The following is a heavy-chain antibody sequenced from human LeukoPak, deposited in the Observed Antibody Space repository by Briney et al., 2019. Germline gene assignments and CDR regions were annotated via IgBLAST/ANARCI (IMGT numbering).Heavy chain of an antibody. CDR3: AKRGIAAAASFDY. CDR1: GFTFSSYA. Sequence: GGSLRFSCVASGFTFSSYARSWVRQAPGKGLEWVSTIFGSGDNTDYADSVKGRFTISRDSSKNTLYLQMNSLRADDTAVYYCAKRGIAAAASFDYWGQGTLVTVSS. V-gene: IGHV3-23*01. CDR2: IFGSGDNT. J-gene: IGHJ4*02. D-gene: IGHD6-13*01.